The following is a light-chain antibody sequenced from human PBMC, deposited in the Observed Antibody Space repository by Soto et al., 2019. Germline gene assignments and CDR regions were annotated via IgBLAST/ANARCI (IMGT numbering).Light chain of an antibody. CDR3: ISYTVSRSYV. Sequence: QSVLTQPASVSGSPGQSITISCSGTSSDIGSYDHVAWFQQFPGKTPKLMIYSVSNRPSGVSYRFSGSKSGNTASLTISALQAEDEADYYCISYTVSRSYVFGPGTKVTV. V-gene: IGLV2-14*01. J-gene: IGLJ1*01. CDR2: SVS. CDR1: SSDIGSYDH.